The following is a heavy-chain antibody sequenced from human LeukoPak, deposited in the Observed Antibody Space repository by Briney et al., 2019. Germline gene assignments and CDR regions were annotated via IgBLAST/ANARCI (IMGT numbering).Heavy chain of an antibody. D-gene: IGHD2-2*01. V-gene: IGHV1-69*06. J-gene: IGHJ5*02. CDR2: IIPIFGTA. CDR3: ARSAFYPHYCSSTSCYWFDP. CDR1: GGTFSSYA. Sequence: ASVKVSCKASGGTFSSYAISWVRQAPGQGLEWMGGIIPIFGTANYAQKFQGRVTITADKSTSTAYMELSSLRSEDTAVYYCARSAFYPHYCSSTSCYWFDPWGQGTLVTVSS.